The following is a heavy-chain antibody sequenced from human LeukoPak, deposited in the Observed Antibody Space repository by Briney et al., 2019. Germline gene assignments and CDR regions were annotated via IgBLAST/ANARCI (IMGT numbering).Heavy chain of an antibody. Sequence: GGCLRLSCAASGFSFSGYCMSGVRQAPGKGLEWVANINQDGSEKYYVDSVKGRYTPSRDNAKNSLYRQLNSLRAEDTAVYYCARMRSYYTGFDYWGQGTLVTVSS. J-gene: IGHJ4*02. V-gene: IGHV3-7*01. CDR2: INQDGSEK. CDR3: ARMRSYYTGFDY. D-gene: IGHD1-26*01. CDR1: GFSFSGYC.